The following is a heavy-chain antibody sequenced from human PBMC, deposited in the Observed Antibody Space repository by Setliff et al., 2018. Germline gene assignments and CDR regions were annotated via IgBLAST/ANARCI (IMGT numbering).Heavy chain of an antibody. J-gene: IGHJ4*01. CDR2: ISPHTGNT. V-gene: IGHV1-2*02. CDR3: ARRAFIETITGYCFDL. CDR1: GYNFPGYY. D-gene: IGHD1-20*01. Sequence: GASVKVSCKASGYNFPGYYLHWVRQAPGKGLEWMGWISPHTGNTQYAQKFQGRVTMTRDTSISTAYMELSSLRSNDTAFYYCARRAFIETITGYCFDLWGHGTQVTVSS.